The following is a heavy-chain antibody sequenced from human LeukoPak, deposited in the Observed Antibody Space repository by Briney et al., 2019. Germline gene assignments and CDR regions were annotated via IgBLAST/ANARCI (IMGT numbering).Heavy chain of an antibody. CDR1: GFTFDDYA. J-gene: IGHJ6*02. D-gene: IGHD6-6*01. V-gene: IGHV3-9*01. CDR2: ISWNSDTV. CDR3: AKGFIAISPGNGGRIAARLEGYYYGMDV. Sequence: GRSLRLSCAASGFTFDDYAMYWVRQAPGKGLEWVSAISWNSDTVHYADSVKGRFTISRDNAKNSLYLQMNSLRAEDTALYYCAKGFIAISPGNGGRIAARLEGYYYGMDVWGQGTTVTVSS.